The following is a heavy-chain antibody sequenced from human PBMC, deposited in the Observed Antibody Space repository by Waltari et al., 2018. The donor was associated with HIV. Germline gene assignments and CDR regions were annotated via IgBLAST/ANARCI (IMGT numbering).Heavy chain of an antibody. CDR1: GVSINSDAYY. Sequence: QVQLQESGPGLLKPSQTLSLTCTVSGVSINSDAYYWSWIRQHPGKGLEWIGYIYYSENTYYKPSLKSRVTMSVDTSKNQFSLKLSSVTASDTAVYYCARKLDSTGYYYVLGLRPDAFDIWGQGTVVTVSS. D-gene: IGHD3-22*01. J-gene: IGHJ3*02. CDR3: ARKLDSTGYYYVLGLRPDAFDI. V-gene: IGHV4-31*03. CDR2: IYYSENT.